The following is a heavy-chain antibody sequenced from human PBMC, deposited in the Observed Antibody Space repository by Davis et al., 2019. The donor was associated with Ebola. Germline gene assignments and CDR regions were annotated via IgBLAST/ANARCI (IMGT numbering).Heavy chain of an antibody. Sequence: ASVKVSCKASGYTFTSYGISWVRQAPGQGLEWMGWISAYNGNTNYAQKLQGRVTMTTDTSTSTAYMELRSLRSDETAVYYCARDFKVVVPAAYYGMDVWGQGTTVTVSS. CDR2: ISAYNGNT. V-gene: IGHV1-18*01. D-gene: IGHD2-2*01. J-gene: IGHJ6*02. CDR1: GYTFTSYG. CDR3: ARDFKVVVPAAYYGMDV.